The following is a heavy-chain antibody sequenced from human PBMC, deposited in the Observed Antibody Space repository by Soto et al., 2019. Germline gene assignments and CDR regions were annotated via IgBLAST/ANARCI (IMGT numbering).Heavy chain of an antibody. CDR2: IYSGGST. CDR1: GFTVSSNY. D-gene: IGHD2-21*02. J-gene: IGHJ5*02. V-gene: IGHV3-53*01. Sequence: EVQLVESGGGLIQPGGSLRLSCAASGFTVSSNYMSWVRQAPGKGLEWVSVIYSGGSTYYADSVKGRFTISRDNSKNPLYLQMNSLRAEDTAVYYCARSRYCGGDCFPSGLNWFDPWGQGTLVTVCS. CDR3: ARSRYCGGDCFPSGLNWFDP.